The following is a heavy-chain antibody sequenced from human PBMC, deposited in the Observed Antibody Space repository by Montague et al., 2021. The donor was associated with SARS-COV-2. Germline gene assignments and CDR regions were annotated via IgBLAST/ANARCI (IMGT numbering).Heavy chain of an antibody. D-gene: IGHD3-22*01. CDR2: IYWDDDK. CDR3: AHRLARHYDINVHLWGPFDY. CDR1: GFSLSTSGVG. V-gene: IGHV2-5*02. Sequence: PALVKPTQTLTLTCTYSGFSLSTSGVGVGWIRQPPGKALEWLALIYWDDDKRYSPSLKTRLTITKDTSKNQVVLTMTNMDPVDTGTYYCAHRLARHYDINVHLWGPFDYWGKGTLVTASS. J-gene: IGHJ4*02.